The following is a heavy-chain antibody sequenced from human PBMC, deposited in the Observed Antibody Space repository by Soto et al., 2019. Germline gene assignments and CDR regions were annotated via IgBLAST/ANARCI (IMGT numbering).Heavy chain of an antibody. V-gene: IGHV1-46*03. CDR1: GYTFTSYY. J-gene: IGHJ6*03. CDR3: ARLGGGGIAAADMDV. D-gene: IGHD6-13*01. Sequence: ASVKVSCKASGYTFTSYYMHWVRQAPGQGLEWMGIINPSGGSTSYAQKFQGRVTMTRGTSTSTVYMELSSLRSEDTAVYYCARLGGGGIAAADMDVWGKGTTVTVSS. CDR2: INPSGGST.